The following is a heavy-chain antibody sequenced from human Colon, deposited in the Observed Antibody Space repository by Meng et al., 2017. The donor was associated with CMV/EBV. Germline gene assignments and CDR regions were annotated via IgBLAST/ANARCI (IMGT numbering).Heavy chain of an antibody. D-gene: IGHD4-11*01. J-gene: IGHJ4*02. V-gene: IGHV3-74*01. Sequence: ETLSLTCAASGFAFSIYWMHWVRQVPGKGLEWVARINSDGTTTTYADSVKGRFIVSRDNPKSTVYLQMNSLKGEDTAVYFCARPSAPQYSDYVLLWGQGTLVTVSS. CDR1: GFAFSIYW. CDR2: INSDGTTT. CDR3: ARPSAPQYSDYVLL.